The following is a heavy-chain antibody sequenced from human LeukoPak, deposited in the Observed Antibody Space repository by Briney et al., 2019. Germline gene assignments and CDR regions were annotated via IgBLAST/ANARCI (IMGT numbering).Heavy chain of an antibody. D-gene: IGHD2-2*01. CDR3: ARGRIVVVPAANVLDY. CDR2: ISSSGSTI. J-gene: IGHJ4*02. Sequence: GGSLRLSCAASGFTFSDYYMSWIRQAPGKGLEWVSYISSSGSTIYYADSVKGRFTISRDNAKNSLYLQMNSLRAEDTAVYYCARGRIVVVPAANVLDYWGQGTLVTVPS. CDR1: GFTFSDYY. V-gene: IGHV3-11*01.